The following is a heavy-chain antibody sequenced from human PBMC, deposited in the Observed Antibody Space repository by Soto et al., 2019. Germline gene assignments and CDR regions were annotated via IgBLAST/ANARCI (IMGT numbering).Heavy chain of an antibody. V-gene: IGHV1-18*01. Sequence: ASVKVSCKASGYTCTIYGISCVLQSPGQWLEWMGWISAYNGNTNYAQKLQGRVTMTTDTSTSTAYMELRSLRSDDTAVYYCARDVTMVRGVTGGYWGQGTLVTVSS. CDR1: GYTCTIYG. J-gene: IGHJ4*02. CDR3: ARDVTMVRGVTGGY. CDR2: ISAYNGNT. D-gene: IGHD3-10*01.